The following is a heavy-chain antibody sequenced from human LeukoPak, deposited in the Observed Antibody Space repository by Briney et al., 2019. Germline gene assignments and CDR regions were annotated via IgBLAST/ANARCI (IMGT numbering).Heavy chain of an antibody. CDR2: IYDSGST. CDR1: GGSISSYY. CDR3: ARKPSGSSRYGY. V-gene: IGHV4-59*01. J-gene: IGHJ4*02. D-gene: IGHD2-2*01. Sequence: SETPSLTCTVSGGSISSYYWTWIRQPPGKGLEWIGFIYDSGSTYYNPSLKSRVTISLDTSKNQFSLKMSSVTAADTAVYYCARKPSGSSRYGYWGQGTLVTVSS.